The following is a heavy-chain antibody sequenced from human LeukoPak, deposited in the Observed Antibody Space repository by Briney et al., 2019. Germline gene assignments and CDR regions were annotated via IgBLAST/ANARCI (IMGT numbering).Heavy chain of an antibody. CDR3: ARASLRGYYYYYMDV. V-gene: IGHV4-34*01. CDR2: INHSGST. CDR1: GGSFSGYY. J-gene: IGHJ6*03. D-gene: IGHD3-10*01. Sequence: SETLSLTCAVYGGSFSGYYWSWIRQPPGKGLEWIGEINHSGSTNYNPSLKSRVTISVDTSKNQFSLKLSSVTAADTAVYYCARASLRGYYYYYMDVWGKGTTVTVSS.